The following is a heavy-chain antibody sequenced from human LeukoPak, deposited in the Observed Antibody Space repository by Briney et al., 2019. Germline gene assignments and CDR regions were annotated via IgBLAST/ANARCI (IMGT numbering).Heavy chain of an antibody. J-gene: IGHJ6*03. CDR3: ARTYYYGSGSFEKDYYYYMDV. V-gene: IGHV4-59*08. Sequence: PSETLSLTCTVSGGSISGHYWSWIRQPPGKGLECLGYMYYSGSTNYNPSLKSRVTISVDTSKNQFSLKLSSVTAADTAVYYCARTYYYGSGSFEKDYYYYMDVWGKGTTVTVSS. CDR2: MYYSGST. CDR1: GGSISGHY. D-gene: IGHD3-10*01.